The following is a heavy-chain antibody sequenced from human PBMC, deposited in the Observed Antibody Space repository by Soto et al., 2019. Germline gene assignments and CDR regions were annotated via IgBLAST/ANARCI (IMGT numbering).Heavy chain of an antibody. CDR3: ARGDYGTGGYPFPYFDS. Sequence: HEHLVQSGAEVKRPGASLKVSCKASGYSFTGYYIHWVRQAPGQGLEWMGWINPDSGATNYAQNFQGRVTLTSDTSISTASMDLTSLTSDDTAVYDCARGDYGTGGYPFPYFDSGGQGTLVIVSS. J-gene: IGHJ4*02. D-gene: IGHD2-8*02. CDR2: INPDSGAT. CDR1: GYSFTGYY. V-gene: IGHV1-2*02.